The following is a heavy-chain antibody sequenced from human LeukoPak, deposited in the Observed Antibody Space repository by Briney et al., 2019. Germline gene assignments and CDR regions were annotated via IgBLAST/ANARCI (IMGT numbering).Heavy chain of an antibody. Sequence: SETLSLTCAVYGGSFSGYYWSWIRQPPGKGLEWIGEINHSGSTNYNPSLKCRVTISVDTSKNQFSLKLSSVTAADTAVYYCARASRIDYYDSSGYPNWFDPWGQGTLVTVSS. V-gene: IGHV4-34*01. D-gene: IGHD3-22*01. CDR1: GGSFSGYY. J-gene: IGHJ5*02. CDR2: INHSGST. CDR3: ARASRIDYYDSSGYPNWFDP.